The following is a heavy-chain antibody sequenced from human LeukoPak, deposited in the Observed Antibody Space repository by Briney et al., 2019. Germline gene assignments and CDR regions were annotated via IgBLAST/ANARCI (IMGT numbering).Heavy chain of an antibody. D-gene: IGHD1-26*01. CDR1: GGSFSGYY. J-gene: IGHJ4*02. V-gene: IGHV4-31*11. CDR3: ASQIVGAFFAY. CDR2: IHYTGIT. Sequence: SETLSLTCAVYGGSFSGYYWSWIRQHPEKGLEWIGYIHYTGITYYNPSLKSRVTISLDTSKKQYSLKLSSVTAADTAKYYCASQIVGAFFAYWGQGTLVTVSS.